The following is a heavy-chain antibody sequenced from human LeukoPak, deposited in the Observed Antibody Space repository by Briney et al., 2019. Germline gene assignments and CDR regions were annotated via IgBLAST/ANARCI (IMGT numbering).Heavy chain of an antibody. CDR2: ITSSSNYI. CDR3: ATQILLCHYY. V-gene: IGHV3-21*01. J-gene: IGHJ4*02. Sequence: GGSLRLSCAASGFTFSSYSMNWVRQAPGKGLEWVSSITSSSNYIYYADSVKGRFTTSRDNAKNSLYLQMNSLRAEDTAVYYCATQILLCHYYWGQGTLVSVSS. D-gene: IGHD3-10*02. CDR1: GFTFSSYS.